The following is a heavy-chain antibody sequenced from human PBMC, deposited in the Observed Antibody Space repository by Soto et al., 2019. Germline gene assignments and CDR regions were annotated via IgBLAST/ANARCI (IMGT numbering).Heavy chain of an antibody. CDR1: GFTFSSYE. Sequence: GGSLRLSCAAYGFTFSSYEMNWVRQAPGKGLEWVSYISSSGSTIYYADSVKGRFTISRDNAKNSLYLQMNSLRAEDTAVYYCARELIEYSSSPYYYYGMDVWGQGTTVTV. CDR2: ISSSGSTI. J-gene: IGHJ6*02. D-gene: IGHD6-6*01. CDR3: ARELIEYSSSPYYYYGMDV. V-gene: IGHV3-48*03.